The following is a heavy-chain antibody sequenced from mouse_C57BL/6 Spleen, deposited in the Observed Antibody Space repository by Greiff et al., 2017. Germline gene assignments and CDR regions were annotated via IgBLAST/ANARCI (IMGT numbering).Heavy chain of an antibody. Sequence: EVQLVESGGGLVQPGGSLSLSCAASGFTFTDYYMSWVRQPPGKALEWLGFIRNKANGYTTEYSASVQGRFTISRDNSQSILYLQMNALRAEDSATYYCARSYYGNYEGYFDVWGTGTTVTVSS. V-gene: IGHV7-3*01. CDR3: ARSYYGNYEGYFDV. J-gene: IGHJ1*03. D-gene: IGHD2-10*01. CDR1: GFTFTDYY. CDR2: IRNKANGYTT.